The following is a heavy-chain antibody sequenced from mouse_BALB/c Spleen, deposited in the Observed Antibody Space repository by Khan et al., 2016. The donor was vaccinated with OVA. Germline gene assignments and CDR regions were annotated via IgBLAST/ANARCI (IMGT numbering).Heavy chain of an antibody. V-gene: IGHV1-7*01. CDR1: GYTFTTYW. Sequence: QVQLQQSGAELAKPGASVKMSCKASGYTFTTYWIHWVKQRPGQGLEWIGYINPSTGYTEYNQKFKDKATLTADKSSSTAYMQLSSLTSEDSAVYYCARGGDGNYGAYWGQGTLVTVSA. CDR3: ARGGDGNYGAY. J-gene: IGHJ3*01. CDR2: INPSTGYT. D-gene: IGHD2-1*01.